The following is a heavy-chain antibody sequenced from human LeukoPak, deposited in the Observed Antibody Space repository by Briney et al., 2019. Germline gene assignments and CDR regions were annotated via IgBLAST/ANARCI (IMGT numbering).Heavy chain of an antibody. CDR1: GSSFTSYW. D-gene: IGHD3-16*01. CDR3: ARWSVGEPNDY. Sequence: GASLKISCKGSGSSFTSYWIGWVRQLPGKGLEWMGIIYPGDSDTRYSPSFQGQVTISADKSISTSYLQRSSLKASDTAMYYCARWSVGEPNDYWGQGTLVTVSS. V-gene: IGHV5-51*01. J-gene: IGHJ4*02. CDR2: IYPGDSDT.